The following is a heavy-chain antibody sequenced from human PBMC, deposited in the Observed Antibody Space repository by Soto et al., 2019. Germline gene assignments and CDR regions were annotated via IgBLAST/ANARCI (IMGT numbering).Heavy chain of an antibody. J-gene: IGHJ4*02. CDR3: ARDRGYESRLGLYY. D-gene: IGHD3-22*01. V-gene: IGHV4-31*03. CDR2: IYYSGST. Sequence: QVQLQESGPGLVKPSQTLSLTCTVSGGSISSGGYYWSWIRQHPGKGLEWIGYIYYSGSTYYNPALTSRVTISVDTSKKQFSLKLSSVTAADTAVYFCARDRGYESRLGLYYWGQGTLVTVSS. CDR1: GGSISSGGYY.